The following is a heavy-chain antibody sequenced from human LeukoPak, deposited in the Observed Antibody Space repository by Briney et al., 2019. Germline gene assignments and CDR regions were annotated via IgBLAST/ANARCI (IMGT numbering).Heavy chain of an antibody. V-gene: IGHV3-11*05. D-gene: IGHD6-19*01. CDR3: ARARGAGPGGHFDY. J-gene: IGHJ4*02. CDR1: GFSFSDNY. CDR2: ISNSGSYT. Sequence: PGGSLRLSCAASGFSFSDNYMSWIRQAPGKGLEWVSYISNSGSYTNYPDSVKGRFTISRDNARNSLYLQMNSLRDEDTAVYYCARARGAGPGGHFDYWGQGTLVTVSS.